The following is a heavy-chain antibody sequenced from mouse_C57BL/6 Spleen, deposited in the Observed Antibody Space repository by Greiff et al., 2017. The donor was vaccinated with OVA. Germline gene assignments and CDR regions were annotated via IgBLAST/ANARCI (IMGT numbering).Heavy chain of an antibody. CDR3: ARDPITTDWYFDV. V-gene: IGHV5-16*01. J-gene: IGHJ1*03. CDR2: INYDDSST. D-gene: IGHD1-1*01. Sequence: DVMLVESEGGLVQPGSSMKLSCTASGFTFSDYYMAWVRQVPEKGLEWVANINYDDSSTYYLDSLKSRFIISRDNATNILYLQMSSLKSEDTATYYCARDPITTDWYFDVWGTGTTVTVSS. CDR1: GFTFSDYY.